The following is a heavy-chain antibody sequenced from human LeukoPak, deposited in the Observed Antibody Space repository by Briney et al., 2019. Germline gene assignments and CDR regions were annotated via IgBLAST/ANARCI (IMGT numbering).Heavy chain of an antibody. D-gene: IGHD1-26*01. CDR1: GYTLTSYA. CDR2: ISAGNGNT. CDR3: ARDSGSGNNDY. J-gene: IGHJ4*02. Sequence: ASVKVSCKASGYTLTSYAMHWVRQAPGQRLEWMGWISAGNGNTKYSQNFQGRVTFISSTSATTAFMELSSLRSEDAAVYYCARDSGSGNNDYWGQGTLVTVSS. V-gene: IGHV1-3*01.